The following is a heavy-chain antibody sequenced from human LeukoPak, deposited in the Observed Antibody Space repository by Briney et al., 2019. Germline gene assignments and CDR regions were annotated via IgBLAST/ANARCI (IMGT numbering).Heavy chain of an antibody. D-gene: IGHD5-18*01. Sequence: SETLSLTCTVSGGSISSYYWSWIRQPPGKGLEWIGYIYYSGSTNYNPSLKSRVTISVDKSKNQFSLKLSSVTAADTAVYYCARRRARGYSAFDIWGQGTMVTVSS. J-gene: IGHJ3*02. CDR1: GGSISSYY. CDR3: ARRRARGYSAFDI. CDR2: IYYSGST. V-gene: IGHV4-59*12.